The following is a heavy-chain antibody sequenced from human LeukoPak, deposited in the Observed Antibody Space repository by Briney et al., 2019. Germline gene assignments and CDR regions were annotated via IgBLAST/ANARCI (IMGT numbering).Heavy chain of an antibody. D-gene: IGHD3-16*01. CDR2: ISSEGDTV. CDR1: GFTFSSWS. Sequence: PGGSLRLSCAASGFTFSSWSVHWVRQAPGKGLEWVSYISSEGDTVYYADSVKGRFTISRDNAKNSLYLQVFSLRDEDTAVYYCARYHDHNGNFFDVWGQGTLVTVSS. V-gene: IGHV3-48*02. J-gene: IGHJ4*02. CDR3: ARYHDHNGNFFDV.